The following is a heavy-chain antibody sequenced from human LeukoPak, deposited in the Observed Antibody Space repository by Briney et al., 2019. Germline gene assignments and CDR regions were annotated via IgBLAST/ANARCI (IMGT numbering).Heavy chain of an antibody. CDR2: LYYSGNT. J-gene: IGHJ5*02. V-gene: IGHV4-59*01. Sequence: SETLSLTCTVSGGSIRSYYWSWIRQPPGKGLEWIGYLYYSGNTNYNPSLKSRVTISEDTSKTKFSLKLSSVTAADTAVYYCARDRCGAWFDPWGQGTLVIVSS. CDR1: GGSIRSYY. CDR3: ARDRCGAWFDP. D-gene: IGHD3-10*01.